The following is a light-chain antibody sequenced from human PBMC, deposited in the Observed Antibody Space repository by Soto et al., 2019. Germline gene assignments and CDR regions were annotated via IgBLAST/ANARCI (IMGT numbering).Light chain of an antibody. V-gene: IGKV1-39*01. CDR2: AAS. Sequence: DIQMTQSPSSLSASVGDRVTITCRASQSISSYLHWYQQKPGKAPKLLIYAASSLQSGVPSRFSGSGSGTDLTLTISSLQPEDFVTYYCQQSYSTPLTFGPGTKVDIK. CDR3: QQSYSTPLT. J-gene: IGKJ3*01. CDR1: QSISSY.